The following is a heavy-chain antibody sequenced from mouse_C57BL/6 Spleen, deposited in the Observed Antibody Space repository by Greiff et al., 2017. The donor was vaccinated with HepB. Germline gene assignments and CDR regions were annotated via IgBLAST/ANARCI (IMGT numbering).Heavy chain of an antibody. D-gene: IGHD2-3*01. J-gene: IGHJ2*01. CDR3: AIDPDGYFDY. Sequence: QVQLKESGPELVKPGASVKISCKASGYAFSSSWMNWVKQRPGKGLEWIGRIYPGDGDTNYNGKFKGKATLTADKSSSTAYMQRSSLTSEDSAVYFCAIDPDGYFDYWGQGTTLTVSS. CDR2: IYPGDGDT. CDR1: GYAFSSSW. V-gene: IGHV1-82*01.